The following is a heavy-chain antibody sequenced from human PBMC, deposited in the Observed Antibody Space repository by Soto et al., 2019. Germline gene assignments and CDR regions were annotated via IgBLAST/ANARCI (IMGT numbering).Heavy chain of an antibody. CDR2: IRSRANSYAT. CDR3: TRISGYLYNYYGMDV. V-gene: IGHV3-73*01. Sequence: PGGSLRLSCAASGLTFSGSAIHWVRQASGKGLEWVGRIRSRANSYATEYAASVKGRFTISRDDSKNTAYLQMNSLKTEDTAVYYCTRISGYLYNYYGMDVWGQGTTVTVSS. J-gene: IGHJ6*02. D-gene: IGHD5-12*01. CDR1: GLTFSGSA.